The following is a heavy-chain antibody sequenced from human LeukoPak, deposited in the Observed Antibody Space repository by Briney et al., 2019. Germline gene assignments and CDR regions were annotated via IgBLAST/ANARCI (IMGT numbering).Heavy chain of an antibody. CDR2: IYTSGST. CDR1: GGSISSYY. D-gene: IGHD2-2*02. V-gene: IGHV4-4*07. CDR3: ARDSRYCSSTSCYRPFDY. Sequence: SETLSLTCTVSGGSISSYYWSWIRQPAGKGLEWIGRIYTSGSTNYNPSLKSRVTMSVDTSKNQFSLKLSSVTAADTAVYYCARDSRYCSSTSCYRPFDYWGQGTLVIVSS. J-gene: IGHJ4*02.